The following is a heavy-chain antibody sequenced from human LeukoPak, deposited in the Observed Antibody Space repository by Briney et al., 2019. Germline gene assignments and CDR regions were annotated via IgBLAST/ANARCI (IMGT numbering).Heavy chain of an antibody. D-gene: IGHD1-26*01. CDR3: ARDAELLLDY. J-gene: IGHJ4*02. V-gene: IGHV4-4*07. Sequence: SETLSLTCTVSGGSISSYYWSWIRQPAGEGLEWIGRIYTSGSTNYNPSLKRRVTMSVDTAKNQFPLKLSSVTAADTAVYYCARDAELLLDYWGQGTLVTVSS. CDR1: GGSISSYY. CDR2: IYTSGST.